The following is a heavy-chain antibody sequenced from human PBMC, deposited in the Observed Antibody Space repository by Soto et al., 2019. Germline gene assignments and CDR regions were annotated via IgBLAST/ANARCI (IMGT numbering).Heavy chain of an antibody. CDR2: IYYSGST. D-gene: IGHD3-10*01. V-gene: IGHV4-61*05. CDR1: GGSISSSNYY. CDR3: ATSFGELSYYFDY. J-gene: IGHJ4*02. Sequence: PSETLSLTCTVSGGSISSSNYYWGWIRQPPGKGLEWIGYIYYSGSTNYNPSLKSRVTISVDTSKNQFSLKLSSVTAADTAVYYCATSFGELSYYFDYRGQGTLVPVSS.